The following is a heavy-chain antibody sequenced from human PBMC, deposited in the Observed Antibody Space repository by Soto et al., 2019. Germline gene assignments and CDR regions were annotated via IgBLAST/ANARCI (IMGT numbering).Heavy chain of an antibody. V-gene: IGHV3-21*06. CDR2: IANGDNHI. CDR3: AGETGYFCGGGCNRGAFDL. D-gene: IGHD2-21*02. CDR1: GFTFSDYS. Sequence: EVQLVESGGGLVKPGGSPRLSCAASGFTFSDYSMLWVRQAPGKGLEWLAFIANGDNHIFYSDSVKGRFTISRDNAKNSVYLHTTRLSADDTAVYYCAGETGYFCGGGCNRGAFDLWGQGTMVTVSS. J-gene: IGHJ3*01.